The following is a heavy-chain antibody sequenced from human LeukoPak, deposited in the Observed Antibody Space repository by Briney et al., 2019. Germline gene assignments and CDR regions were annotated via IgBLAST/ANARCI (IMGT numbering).Heavy chain of an antibody. V-gene: IGHV4-61*01. Sequence: SETLSLTCTVSGGSFSSGSYYWSWIRQPPGKGLEWIGYVYYSGSTNYNPSLKSRVTISVDTSKNQFSLKLRSVSAADTAVYHCARSDSQWLVLFDYWGQGILVTVSS. CDR1: GGSFSSGSYY. D-gene: IGHD6-19*01. J-gene: IGHJ4*02. CDR3: ARSDSQWLVLFDY. CDR2: VYYSGST.